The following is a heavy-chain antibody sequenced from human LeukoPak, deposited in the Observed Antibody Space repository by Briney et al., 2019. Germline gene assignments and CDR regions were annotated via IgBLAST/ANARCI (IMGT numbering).Heavy chain of an antibody. CDR2: IRYDGSNK. CDR1: GFTFSSYG. V-gene: IGHV3-30*02. Sequence: GGSLRLSCAASGFTFSSYGMHWVRQAPGKGLEWVAFIRYDGSNKYYADSVKGRFTISRDNSKNTLYLQMNSLRAEDTAVYYCAKDSSPYDFWSGYYSSIFDYWGQGTLVTVPS. J-gene: IGHJ4*02. CDR3: AKDSSPYDFWSGYYSSIFDY. D-gene: IGHD3-3*01.